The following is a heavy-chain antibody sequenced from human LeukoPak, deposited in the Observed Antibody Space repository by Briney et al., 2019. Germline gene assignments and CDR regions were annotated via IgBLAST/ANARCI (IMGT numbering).Heavy chain of an antibody. J-gene: IGHJ4*02. CDR3: ATNYYDFWSGYHFDY. D-gene: IGHD3-3*01. CDR1: GNIFSSHY. Sequence: GASVKVSCKASGNIFSSHYVHWVRQAPGQGLEWMGIINLRGGSTSYAQKFQGRVTMTRDTSTSTVYMELSSLRSEDTAVYYCATNYYDFWSGYHFDYWGQGTLVTVSS. V-gene: IGHV1-46*01. CDR2: INLRGGST.